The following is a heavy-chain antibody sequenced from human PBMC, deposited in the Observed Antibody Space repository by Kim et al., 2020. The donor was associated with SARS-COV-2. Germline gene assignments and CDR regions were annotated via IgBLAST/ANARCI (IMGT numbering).Heavy chain of an antibody. V-gene: IGHV3-21*01. Sequence: GGSLRLSCAASGFTFSSYSMNWVRQAPGKGLEWVSSISSSSSYIYYADSVKGRFTISRDNAKNSLYLQMNSLRAEDTAVYYCARPEGVQLWSELLAPNYYYGMDVWGQGTTVTVSS. CDR1: GFTFSSYS. CDR3: ARPEGVQLWSELLAPNYYYGMDV. CDR2: ISSSSSYI. J-gene: IGHJ6*02. D-gene: IGHD5-18*01.